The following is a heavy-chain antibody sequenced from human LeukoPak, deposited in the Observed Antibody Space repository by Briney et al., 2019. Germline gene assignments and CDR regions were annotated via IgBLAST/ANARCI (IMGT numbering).Heavy chain of an antibody. D-gene: IGHD6-19*01. CDR3: ARVRAVAGNGGGRYYYYYGMDV. J-gene: IGHJ6*02. CDR2: IYYSGST. CDR1: GGSISSYY. Sequence: PSETLSLTCTVSGGSISSYYWSWIRQPPGKGLEWIGYIYYSGSTNYNPSLKSRATISVDTSKNQFSLKLSSVTAADTAVYYCARVRAVAGNGGGRYYYYYGMDVWGQGTTVTVSS. V-gene: IGHV4-59*01.